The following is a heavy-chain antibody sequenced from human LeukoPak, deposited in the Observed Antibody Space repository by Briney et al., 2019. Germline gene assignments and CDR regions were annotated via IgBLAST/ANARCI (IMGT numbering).Heavy chain of an antibody. CDR1: GGSISSSSYY. CDR2: IYYSGST. J-gene: IGHJ5*02. Sequence: SETLSLTCTVSGGSISSSSYYWGWIRQPPGKGLEWIGSIYYSGSTYYNPSLKSRVTISVDTSKNQFSLKLSSVTAADTAVYYCARGQDSSSWYLWNWFDPWGQGTLVTVSS. CDR3: ARGQDSSSWYLWNWFDP. V-gene: IGHV4-39*07. D-gene: IGHD6-13*01.